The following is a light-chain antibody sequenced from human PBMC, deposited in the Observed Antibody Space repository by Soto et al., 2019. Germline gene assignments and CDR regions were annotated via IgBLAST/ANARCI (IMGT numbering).Light chain of an antibody. J-gene: IGKJ1*01. V-gene: IGKV1-39*01. CDR1: QNINIF. CDR3: QQSYTKLWT. Sequence: DLQMTQSPSSLSAFVGDRVTITCRASQNINIFLNWYQQKAGNAPKLLIYAASSLQSGVPSRFSGSASGTDFTLTISSLQFEDCATYYCQQSYTKLWTFGQGTKVEMK. CDR2: AAS.